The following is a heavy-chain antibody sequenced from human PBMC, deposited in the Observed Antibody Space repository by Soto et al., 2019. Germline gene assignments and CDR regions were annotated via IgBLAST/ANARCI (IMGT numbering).Heavy chain of an antibody. Sequence: QVQLVQSGAEVKKPGASVRVSCEASGYRFTAYYIHWVRQAPGQGLEWMGRMNLDTGGTTYAQKFQGRVTMTRDTSINTAYMEVSSLKSDDTAIYYCARDGNFAFRGYSFAFDFWGQGTLDTVSS. D-gene: IGHD5-18*01. J-gene: IGHJ4*02. CDR1: GYRFTAYY. CDR3: ARDGNFAFRGYSFAFDF. CDR2: MNLDTGGT. V-gene: IGHV1-2*06.